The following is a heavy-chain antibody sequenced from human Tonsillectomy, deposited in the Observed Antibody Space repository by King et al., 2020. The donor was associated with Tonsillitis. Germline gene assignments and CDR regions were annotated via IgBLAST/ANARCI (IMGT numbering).Heavy chain of an antibody. V-gene: IGHV3-23*04. Sequence: VQLVESVGGLVQPGGSLRLSCVASGFTFSSYAMNWVRLAPGQGLEWVSIISVIGGSTYYANTLQGRVTISSDKSKNTVYMQMNSLRPEDTALYYCAKDRDASTIGRPAALDIWGQGTTVTVSS. CDR1: GFTFSSYA. CDR3: AKDRDASTIGRPAALDI. D-gene: IGHD4/OR15-4a*01. CDR2: ISVIGGST. J-gene: IGHJ3*02.